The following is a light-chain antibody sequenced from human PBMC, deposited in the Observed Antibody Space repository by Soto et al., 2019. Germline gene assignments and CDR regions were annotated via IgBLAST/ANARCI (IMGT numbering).Light chain of an antibody. V-gene: IGKV3-20*01. CDR3: QQYDNALWT. CDR2: GTS. CDR1: QSVTSDY. J-gene: IGKJ1*01. Sequence: EIVLTQSPGTLSLSPGQRATLSCRASQSVTSDYLTWYQQKPGQAPRLLIYGTSSRATGIPDRFSGSGSGTDFTLTINSLEPEDFAVYYCQQYDNALWTFGQGTKVEI.